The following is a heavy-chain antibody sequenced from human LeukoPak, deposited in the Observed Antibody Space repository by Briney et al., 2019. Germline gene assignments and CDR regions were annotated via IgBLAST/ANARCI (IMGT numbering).Heavy chain of an antibody. CDR2: INHSGST. J-gene: IGHJ4*02. D-gene: IGHD3-22*01. CDR1: GGSFSGYY. V-gene: IGHV4-34*01. CDR3: ARLRPTYYYDSSGYGNGDY. Sequence: SETLSLTCAVYGGSFSGYYWSWIRQPPGKGLEWIGEINHSGSTNYNPSLKSRVTISVDTSKNQFSLKLSSVTAADTAVYYCARLRPTYYYDSSGYGNGDYWGRGTLVTVSS.